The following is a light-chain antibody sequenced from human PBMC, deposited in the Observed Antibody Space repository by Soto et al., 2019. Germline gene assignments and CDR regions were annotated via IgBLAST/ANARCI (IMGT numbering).Light chain of an antibody. V-gene: IGKV1-39*01. J-gene: IGKJ5*01. Sequence: DIQMTQSPSSLSASVGERVTITCRASQSISNYLNWYQQKPGKAPKLLIYTASSLQSGVPSRFSGSGSGTDFTLTISSLQPEDFATYYCQQSDSTPITFGQGTRLEI. CDR2: TAS. CDR3: QQSDSTPIT. CDR1: QSISNY.